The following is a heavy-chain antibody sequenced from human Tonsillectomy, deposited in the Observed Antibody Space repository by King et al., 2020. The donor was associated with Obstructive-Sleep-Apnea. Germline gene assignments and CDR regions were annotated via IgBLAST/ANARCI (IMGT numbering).Heavy chain of an antibody. D-gene: IGHD2-2*01. J-gene: IGHJ4*02. Sequence: QLVQSGAEVIKPGESLKISCKGSGYSFTSYWIGWVRQMRGKGLEWMGTIYPGDSDTRYSPSFQCQVTISADKSISTAYLQWSSLKASDTAMYYCATSKGYCTSTSCYAPFDYWGQGTLVTVSS. CDR2: IYPGDSDT. V-gene: IGHV5-51*01. CDR1: GYSFTSYW. CDR3: ATSKGYCTSTSCYAPFDY.